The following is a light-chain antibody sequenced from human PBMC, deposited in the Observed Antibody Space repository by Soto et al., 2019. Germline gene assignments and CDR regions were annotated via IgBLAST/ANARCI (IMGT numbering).Light chain of an antibody. CDR1: NSNIGAGFA. CDR3: HSYDSRLNCYV. V-gene: IGLV1-40*01. J-gene: IGLJ1*01. Sequence: QSVLTQPPSVSGAPGQRVTISCTGSNSNIGAGFAVHWYQQLPGTAPKLLIHGNNNRPSGVPDRFSGPKSDTSASLAITGLQADDEADYYCHSYDSRLNCYVFGTGTKVTVL. CDR2: GNN.